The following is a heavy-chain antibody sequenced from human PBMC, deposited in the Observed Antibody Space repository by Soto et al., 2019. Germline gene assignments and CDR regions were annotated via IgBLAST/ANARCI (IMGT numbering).Heavy chain of an antibody. CDR3: ARGVAPKYYYDSSGYYVDY. D-gene: IGHD3-22*01. J-gene: IGHJ4*02. V-gene: IGHV4-34*01. CDR2: INHSGST. Sequence: QVQLQQWGAGLLKPSETLSLTCAVYGGSFSGYYWSWIRQPPGKGLEWIGEINHSGSTNYNPSLKSRVTISVDTSKNQFSLELSSVTAADTAVYYCARGVAPKYYYDSSGYYVDYWGQGTLVTVSS. CDR1: GGSFSGYY.